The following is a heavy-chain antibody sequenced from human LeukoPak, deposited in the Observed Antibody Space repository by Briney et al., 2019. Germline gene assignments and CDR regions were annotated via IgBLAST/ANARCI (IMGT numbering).Heavy chain of an antibody. CDR3: ARERGRLRFLEWFFDY. D-gene: IGHD3-3*01. CDR1: GGTFSSYA. Sequence: SVKLSCKASGGTFSSYAISWVRQAPGQGLEWMGRIIPIFGTANYAQKFQGRVTITTDESTSTAYMELSSLRSEDTAVYYCARERGRLRFLEWFFDYWGQGTLVTVSS. J-gene: IGHJ4*02. V-gene: IGHV1-69*05. CDR2: IIPIFGTA.